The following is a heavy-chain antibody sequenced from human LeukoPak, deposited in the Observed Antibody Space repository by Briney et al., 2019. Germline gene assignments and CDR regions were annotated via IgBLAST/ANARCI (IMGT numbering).Heavy chain of an antibody. V-gene: IGHV4-39*07. D-gene: IGHD3-10*01. CDR3: ARGLRSGSYYNLGY. Sequence: PSETLSLTCTVSGGSISSGGYYWSWIRQPPGKGLEWIGEINHSGSTNYNPSLKSRVTISVDTSKNQFSLKLSSVTAADTAVYYCARGLRSGSYYNLGYWGQGTLVTVSS. CDR2: INHSGST. J-gene: IGHJ4*02. CDR1: GGSISSGGYY.